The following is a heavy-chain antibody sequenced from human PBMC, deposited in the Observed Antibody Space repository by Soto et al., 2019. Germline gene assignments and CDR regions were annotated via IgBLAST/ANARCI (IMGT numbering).Heavy chain of an antibody. CDR1: GGSFSGYY. CDR3: ARECITIFGVVRYYYYYYGMDV. J-gene: IGHJ6*02. V-gene: IGHV4-34*01. CDR2: INHSGST. Sequence: SETLSLTCAVYGGSFSGYYWSWIRQPPGKGLEWIGEINHSGSTNYNPSLKSRVTISVDTSKNQFSLKLSSVTAADTAVYYCARECITIFGVVRYYYYYYGMDVWGQGTTVTVSS. D-gene: IGHD3-3*01.